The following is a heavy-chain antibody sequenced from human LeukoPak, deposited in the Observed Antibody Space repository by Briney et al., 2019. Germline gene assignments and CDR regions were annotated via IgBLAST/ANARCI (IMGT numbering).Heavy chain of an antibody. V-gene: IGHV4-61*01. CDR2: IYYSGST. J-gene: IGHJ2*01. CDR1: GGSVSSGSYY. D-gene: IGHD6-13*01. Sequence: PSETLSLTCTVSGGSVSSGSYYWSWIRQPPGRGLEWIGYIYYSGSTNYNPSLKSRVPISVDTSKNQFSLKLSSVTAADTAVYYCARDQTCSWQFDPIWYFDLWGRGTLVTVSS. CDR3: ARDQTCSWQFDPIWYFDL.